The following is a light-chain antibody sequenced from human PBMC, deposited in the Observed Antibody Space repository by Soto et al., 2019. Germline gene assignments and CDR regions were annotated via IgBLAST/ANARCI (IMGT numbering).Light chain of an antibody. Sequence: EIVLTQSPATLSLSPGERATLSCRASQTVSSSLAWYQQKPGQAPRLLIYEASNRATGIPARFSASGTGTDFTLTISDVQPEDFAVYYCHQRQSWPRTFGQGTKVDIK. CDR2: EAS. J-gene: IGKJ1*01. CDR3: HQRQSWPRT. CDR1: QTVSSS. V-gene: IGKV3-11*01.